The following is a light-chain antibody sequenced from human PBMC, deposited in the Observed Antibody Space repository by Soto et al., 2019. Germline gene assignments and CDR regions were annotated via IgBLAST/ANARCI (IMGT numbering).Light chain of an antibody. Sequence: QPVLTQSPSASASLGASVKLTCPLSSGHSSYAIAWHQQQPEKGPRYFMKLNSDGSHSQGDGIPDRFSGSSSGAERYLTISGIQSMDEADYYCQTWGTGIQVFGGGTKLTVL. J-gene: IGLJ3*02. V-gene: IGLV4-69*01. CDR2: LNSDGSH. CDR1: SGHSSYA. CDR3: QTWGTGIQV.